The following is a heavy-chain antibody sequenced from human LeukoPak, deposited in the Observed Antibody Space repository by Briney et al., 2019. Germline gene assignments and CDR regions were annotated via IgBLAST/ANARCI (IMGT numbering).Heavy chain of an antibody. J-gene: IGHJ6*02. Sequence: GESLRLSCSVSGLTFSSYAMHWVRQAPGKGLEYVSAISSDGGSTHYADSVKGRFTISRDNSKNTLDLQMSSLRAEDTAMYYCVKGNLAGGGSFYYGMDVWGQGTTVTVSS. V-gene: IGHV3-64D*09. CDR2: ISSDGGST. CDR3: VKGNLAGGGSFYYGMDV. CDR1: GLTFSSYA. D-gene: IGHD6-19*01.